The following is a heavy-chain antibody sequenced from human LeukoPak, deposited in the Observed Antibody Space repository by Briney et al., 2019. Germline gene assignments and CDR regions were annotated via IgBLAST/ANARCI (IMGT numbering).Heavy chain of an antibody. J-gene: IGHJ3*02. CDR3: AKAYAWRAFDI. V-gene: IGHV3-30*18. CDR2: ISYDGSNK. D-gene: IGHD2-2*01. CDR1: GFTFSSYG. Sequence: GGSLRLSCAASGFTFSSYGMHWVRQAPGKGLEWVAVISYDGSNKYYADSVKGRFTISRDNSKNPLYLQMNSLRAEDTAVYYCAKAYAWRAFDIWGQGTMVTVSS.